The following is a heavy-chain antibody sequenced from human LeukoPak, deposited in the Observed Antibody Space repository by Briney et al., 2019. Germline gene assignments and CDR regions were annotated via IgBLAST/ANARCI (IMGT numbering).Heavy chain of an antibody. V-gene: IGHV5-51*01. Sequence: GESLQISCKGSGYIFSTYWIGWVRQMPGEGLEWMGIIYSGDSDVRYSPSFQGQVTISVDRSISTAYLQWSSLKASDSAMYYCARQAYYYDRSGYYFEDYWGQGTLVTVSS. CDR2: IYSGDSDV. D-gene: IGHD3-22*01. CDR3: ARQAYYYDRSGYYFEDY. J-gene: IGHJ4*02. CDR1: GYIFSTYW.